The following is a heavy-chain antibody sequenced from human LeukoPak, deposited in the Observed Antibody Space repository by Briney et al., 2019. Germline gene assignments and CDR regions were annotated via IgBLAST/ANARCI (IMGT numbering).Heavy chain of an antibody. CDR2: INSDGSST. CDR1: GFTFSSYW. D-gene: IGHD2-15*01. CDR3: ARGLYCSGGSCYANWFDP. J-gene: IGHJ5*02. Sequence: PGGSLGLSCAASGFTFSSYWMHWVRQAPGKGLVWVSRINSDGSSTSYADSVKGRFTISRDNAKNTLYLQMNSLRAEDTAVYYCARGLYCSGGSCYANWFDPWGQGTLVTVSS. V-gene: IGHV3-74*01.